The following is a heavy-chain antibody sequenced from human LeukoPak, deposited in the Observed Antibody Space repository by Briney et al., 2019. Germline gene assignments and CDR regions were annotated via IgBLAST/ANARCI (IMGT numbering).Heavy chain of an antibody. Sequence: GGSLRLSCAASGLTFSSHWMHWVRQAPGKGLVWVSRITNDGSSTTYADSVKGRFTISRDNAMNSLYLQMNSLRAEDTAIYYCARSLPYGTTWYGRSDFWGQGTLVTVSS. CDR2: ITNDGSST. CDR1: GLTFSSHW. J-gene: IGHJ4*02. CDR3: ARSLPYGTTWYGRSDF. V-gene: IGHV3-74*01. D-gene: IGHD6-13*01.